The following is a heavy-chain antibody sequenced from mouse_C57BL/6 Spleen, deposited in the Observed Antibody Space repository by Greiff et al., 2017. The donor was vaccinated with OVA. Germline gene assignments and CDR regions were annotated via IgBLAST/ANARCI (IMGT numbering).Heavy chain of an antibody. CDR1: GFTFSSYA. Sequence: EVQLVESGEGLVKPGGSLKLSCAASGFTFSSYAMSWVRQTPEKRLEWVAYISSGGDYIYYADTVKGRFTISRDNARNTLYLQMSSLKSEDTAMYYCTRDRRYDYDGYYFDYWGQGTTITVSS. V-gene: IGHV5-9-1*02. CDR3: TRDRRYDYDGYYFDY. D-gene: IGHD2-4*01. J-gene: IGHJ2*01. CDR2: ISSGGDYI.